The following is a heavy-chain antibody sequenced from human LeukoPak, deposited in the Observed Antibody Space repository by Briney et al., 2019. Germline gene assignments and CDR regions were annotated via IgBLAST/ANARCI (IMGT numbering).Heavy chain of an antibody. D-gene: IGHD6-19*01. CDR2: INPSGGST. CDR3: ARDTTRIAVAGSLDY. V-gene: IGHV1-46*01. CDR1: GYTFTSYD. Sequence: ASVKVSCKASGYTFTSYDINWVRQAPGQGLEWMGIINPSGGSTSCAQKLQGRVTMTTDTSTSTAYMELRSLRSDDTAVYYCARDTTRIAVAGSLDYWGQGTLSPSPQ. J-gene: IGHJ4*02.